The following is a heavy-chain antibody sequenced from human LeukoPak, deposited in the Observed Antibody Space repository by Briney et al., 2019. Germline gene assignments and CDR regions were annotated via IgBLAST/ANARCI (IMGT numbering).Heavy chain of an antibody. CDR1: GYTFTGYY. CDR3: ASGGYDILTGYFGAFDI. Sequence: ASVKVSCKASGYTFTGYYMHWVRQAPGQGLEWMGWINPNSGGTNYAQKFQGRVTMTRDTSISTAYMELSRLRSDDTAVYYCASGGYDILTGYFGAFDIWGQGTMVTVIS. CDR2: INPNSGGT. V-gene: IGHV1-2*02. J-gene: IGHJ3*02. D-gene: IGHD3-9*01.